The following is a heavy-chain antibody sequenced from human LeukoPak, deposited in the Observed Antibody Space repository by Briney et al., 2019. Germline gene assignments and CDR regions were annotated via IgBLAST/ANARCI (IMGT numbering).Heavy chain of an antibody. D-gene: IGHD2-21*02. CDR1: GYTFTGYY. Sequence: ASVKVSCKASGYTFTGYYMHWVRQAPGQGLERMGIINPSGGSTSYAQKFQGRVTMTRDMSTSTVYMELSSLRSEDTAVYYCARIGGDCYDPLCPINDAFDIWGQGTMVTVSS. CDR3: ARIGGDCYDPLCPINDAFDI. V-gene: IGHV1-46*01. CDR2: INPSGGST. J-gene: IGHJ3*02.